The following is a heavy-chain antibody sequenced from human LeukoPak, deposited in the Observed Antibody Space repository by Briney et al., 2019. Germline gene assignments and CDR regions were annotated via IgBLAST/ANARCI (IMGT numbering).Heavy chain of an antibody. Sequence: GGSLRLSCAASGFTFSDYAMHWVRQAPGKGLEWVAVISYDGSKKYHADSVKGRFTISRDNSKNTLYLQMNSLRAEDTAVYYCAREGSSHGAMDVRGKGTAVIVSS. J-gene: IGHJ6*04. CDR3: AREGSSHGAMDV. D-gene: IGHD6-13*01. CDR2: ISYDGSKK. CDR1: GFTFSDYA. V-gene: IGHV3-30*04.